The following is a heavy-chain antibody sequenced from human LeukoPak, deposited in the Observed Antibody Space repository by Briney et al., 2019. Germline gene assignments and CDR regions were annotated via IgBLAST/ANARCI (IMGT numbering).Heavy chain of an antibody. V-gene: IGHV4-59*01. CDR2: SHYSGIT. CDR1: GGSISSYY. Sequence: SETLSLTCTVSGGSISSYYWSWIRQPPGKGLEWIGYSHYSGITNYNPSLKSRVTISVDTSKNQFSLKLSSVTAADTAVYYCARVKKYSSSSGTNYFHMDVWGKGTTVTVSS. J-gene: IGHJ6*03. D-gene: IGHD6-6*01. CDR3: ARVKKYSSSSGTNYFHMDV.